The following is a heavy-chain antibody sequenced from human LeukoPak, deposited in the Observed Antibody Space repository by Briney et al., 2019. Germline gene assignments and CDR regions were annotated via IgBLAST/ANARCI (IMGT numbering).Heavy chain of an antibody. J-gene: IGHJ4*02. Sequence: GASVKVSCKASGYTFTGYYMHWVRQAPGQGLEWMGWINPNSGGTNYAQKFQGRVTMTRDTSISTAYMELSRLRSDDTAVYYCARVYDFWSGYFYFDYSGQGTLVTVSS. V-gene: IGHV1-2*02. CDR3: ARVYDFWSGYFYFDY. CDR2: INPNSGGT. D-gene: IGHD3-3*01. CDR1: GYTFTGYY.